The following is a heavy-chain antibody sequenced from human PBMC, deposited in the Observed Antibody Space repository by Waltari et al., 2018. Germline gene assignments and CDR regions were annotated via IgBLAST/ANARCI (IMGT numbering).Heavy chain of an antibody. J-gene: IGHJ4*02. V-gene: IGHV4-34*01. D-gene: IGHD3-16*02. CDR3: ARGLPPSYYDYVWGSYRDRYFDY. CDR2: INHSGST. Sequence: QVQLQQWGAGLLNPSETLSLTCAVYGGSFSGYYWSWIRQPPGKGLEWIGEINHSGSTNDNPSLKRRVTISVDTSKNQFSLKLSSVTAADTAVYYCARGLPPSYYDYVWGSYRDRYFDYWGQGTLVTVSS. CDR1: GGSFSGYY.